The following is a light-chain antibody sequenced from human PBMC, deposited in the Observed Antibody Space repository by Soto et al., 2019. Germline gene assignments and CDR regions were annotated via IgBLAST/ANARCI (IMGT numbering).Light chain of an antibody. J-gene: IGKJ3*01. CDR3: QQYDNLFT. Sequence: DIQMTQSPSSLSASVGDRVTITCQASQDISIYLNWYQHKSGKAPRLLIYDASNLETGVPSRFSGSGSGTDFTFTISSLQPEDIATYYCQQYDNLFTFGPGIKVDIK. CDR2: DAS. CDR1: QDISIY. V-gene: IGKV1-33*01.